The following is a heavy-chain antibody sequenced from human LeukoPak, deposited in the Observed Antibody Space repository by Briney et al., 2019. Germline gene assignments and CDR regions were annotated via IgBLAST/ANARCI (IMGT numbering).Heavy chain of an antibody. J-gene: IGHJ4*02. CDR3: TRAGPRRDGYSSDY. V-gene: IGHV3-21*01. CDR1: GFTFSHYS. D-gene: IGHD5-24*01. CDR2: IRFTGSYI. Sequence: GGSLRLSCVASGFTFSHYSMNWVRQAPGKGLEWVSSIRFTGSYIYYADSVKGRFTISRDDAKNLLSLQMISLRAEDTAVYYCTRAGPRRDGYSSDYWGQGTLVTVSS.